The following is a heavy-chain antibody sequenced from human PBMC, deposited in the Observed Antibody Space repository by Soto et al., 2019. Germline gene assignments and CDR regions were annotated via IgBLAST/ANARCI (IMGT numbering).Heavy chain of an antibody. D-gene: IGHD1-1*01. Sequence: SETLSLTCTVSGGSIISYYWSWILQPPGKGLEWIGYIYYSGSTNYNPSLKSRVTISVDTSKNQFSLKLSSVTAADTAVYYCTRSPRTGYYYYYYMDVWGKGTTVTVSS. CDR1: GGSIISYY. V-gene: IGHV4-59*01. CDR2: IYYSGST. CDR3: TRSPRTGYYYYYYMDV. J-gene: IGHJ6*03.